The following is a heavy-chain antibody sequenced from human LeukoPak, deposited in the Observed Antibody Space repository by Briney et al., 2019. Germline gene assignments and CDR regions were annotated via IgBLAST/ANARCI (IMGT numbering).Heavy chain of an antibody. Sequence: ASVKVSCKASGYTFNSYEINWVRQATGQRPEWMGWMNADSGDTGYAQKFQGRVTMTRDTSINTAYMELSGLSSEDTAVYYCARPPRYCRTPRTHIGSCYYWYFGLWGRGTLVTVSS. CDR3: ARPPRYCRTPRTHIGSCYYWYFGL. V-gene: IGHV1-8*01. CDR1: GYTFNSYE. J-gene: IGHJ2*01. CDR2: MNADSGDT. D-gene: IGHD2-15*01.